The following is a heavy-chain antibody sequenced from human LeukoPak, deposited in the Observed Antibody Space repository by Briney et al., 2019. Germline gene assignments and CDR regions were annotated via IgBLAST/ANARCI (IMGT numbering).Heavy chain of an antibody. D-gene: IGHD2-2*01. Sequence: GGSLRLSCVASGFTFSTYEMDWVRQAPGKGLVWVSRISSDGSSTSYADSVKGRFSTSRDNAKNTLYLQMNSLRAEDTAVYYCAKAVGTTNMGSWGQGALVTVSS. CDR3: AKAVGTTNMGS. J-gene: IGHJ5*02. V-gene: IGHV3-74*01. CDR1: GFTFSTYE. CDR2: ISSDGSST.